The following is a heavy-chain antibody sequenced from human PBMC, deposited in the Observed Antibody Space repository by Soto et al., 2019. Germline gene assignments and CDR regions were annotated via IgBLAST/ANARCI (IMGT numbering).Heavy chain of an antibody. CDR3: ARDMTAIVVVPAAIWV. J-gene: IGHJ4*02. V-gene: IGHV1-18*01. D-gene: IGHD2-2*01. CDR2: ISAYNGNT. Sequence: ASVKVSCKASGYTFTSYGISWVRQAPGQGLEWMGWISAYNGNTNYAQKLQGRVTMTTEPSTSTAYMELRSLRSDDTAVYYCARDMTAIVVVPAAIWVWGQGTLVTVSS. CDR1: GYTFTSYG.